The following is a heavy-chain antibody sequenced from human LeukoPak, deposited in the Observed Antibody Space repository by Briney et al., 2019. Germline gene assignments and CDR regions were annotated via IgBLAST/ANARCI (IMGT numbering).Heavy chain of an antibody. D-gene: IGHD6-13*01. V-gene: IGHV3-30-3*01. CDR2: ISYDGSNK. CDR3: ARDSSSSWYYFDL. J-gene: IGHJ4*02. CDR1: GFTFSSYA. Sequence: GGSLRLSCAASGFTFSSYAMHWVRQAPGKGLEWVAVISYDGSNKYYADSVKGRFTISRDNSKNTLYLQMNSLGAEDTAVYYCARDSSSSWYYFDLWGQGTLVTVSS.